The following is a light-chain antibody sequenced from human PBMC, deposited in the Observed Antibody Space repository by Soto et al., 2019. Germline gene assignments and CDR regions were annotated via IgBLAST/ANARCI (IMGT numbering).Light chain of an antibody. CDR3: QQYYNYPRYT. Sequence: IRMTQSPSSFSASTGDRVTITCRATQAIKNYLAWYQQRPGQAPKLLIYAASTLQSGVPSRFSGSGSGTDFTLTISSLQSEDFATYYCQQYYNYPRYTFGQGTKLEIK. CDR2: AAS. V-gene: IGKV1-8*01. CDR1: QAIKNY. J-gene: IGKJ2*01.